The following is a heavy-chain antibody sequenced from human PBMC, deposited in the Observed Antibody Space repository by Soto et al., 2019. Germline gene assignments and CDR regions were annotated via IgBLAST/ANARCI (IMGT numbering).Heavy chain of an antibody. Sequence: ASVKVSCKASGYTFTSYGISWVRQAPGQGLEWMGWISAYNGNTNYAQKLQGRVTMTTDTSTSTAYMELRSLRSDDTAVYYCARDQLENGGNSDAFDIWGQGTMVTVSS. J-gene: IGHJ3*02. CDR2: ISAYNGNT. CDR1: GYTFTSYG. D-gene: IGHD2-21*02. V-gene: IGHV1-18*01. CDR3: ARDQLENGGNSDAFDI.